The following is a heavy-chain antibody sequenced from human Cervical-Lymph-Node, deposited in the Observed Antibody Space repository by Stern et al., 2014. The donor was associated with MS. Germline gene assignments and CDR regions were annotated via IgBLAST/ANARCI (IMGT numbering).Heavy chain of an antibody. CDR2: IIPVFGTA. Sequence: VQLVQSGAEVKKPGSSAKVSCKASGGTFSSYAISWVRQAPGQGLEWMGGIIPVFGTANFAHKFQGRVTITADESTSTAYMDLSSLRSEDTAVYYCARVGGYDSHFDYWGQGTLVTVSS. J-gene: IGHJ4*02. V-gene: IGHV1-69*12. CDR1: GGTFSSYA. D-gene: IGHD5-12*01. CDR3: ARVGGYDSHFDY.